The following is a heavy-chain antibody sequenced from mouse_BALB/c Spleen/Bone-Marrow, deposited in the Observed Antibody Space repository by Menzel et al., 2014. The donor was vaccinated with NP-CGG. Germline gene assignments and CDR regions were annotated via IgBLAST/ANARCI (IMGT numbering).Heavy chain of an antibody. J-gene: IGHJ2*01. CDR3: TRAGATVPFDY. CDR1: GYTFTSYW. V-gene: IGHV1-69*02. D-gene: IGHD1-1*01. Sequence: VQLQQSGAELVRPGASVKSSCKASGYTFTSYWINWVKQRPGQGLEWIGNIYPSDSYTNYNQKFKDKATLTVDKSSSTAYMQLSSPTSEDSAVYYCTRAGATVPFDYWGQGTTLTVSS. CDR2: IYPSDSYT.